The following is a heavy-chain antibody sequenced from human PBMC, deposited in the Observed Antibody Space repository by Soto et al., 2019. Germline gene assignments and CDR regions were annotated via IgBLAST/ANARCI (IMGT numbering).Heavy chain of an antibody. J-gene: IGHJ3*02. Sequence: GSLRLACVASRXTFSTSCMHWVRQAPGKGLVLVSRINSDGTGTSYADDVKGRINISRCNAKNTLYLQMNSLRSDDTAVYYCAGDSSGYSYVAFDIWGQGTMVTV. V-gene: IGHV3-74*01. D-gene: IGHD3-22*01. CDR2: INSDGTGT. CDR3: AGDSSGYSYVAFDI. CDR1: RXTFSTSC.